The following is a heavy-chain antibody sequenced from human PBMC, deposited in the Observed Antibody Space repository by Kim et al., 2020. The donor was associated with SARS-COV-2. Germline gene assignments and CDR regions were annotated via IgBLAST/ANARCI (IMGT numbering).Heavy chain of an antibody. Sequence: SETLSLTCTVSGGSISSSSYYWGWIRQPPGKGLEWIGSIYYSGSTYYNPSLKSRVTISVDTSKNQFSLKLSSVTAADTAVYYCARVLSRWLVLGWFDPWGQGTLVTVSS. V-gene: IGHV4-39*01. J-gene: IGHJ5*02. CDR3: ARVLSRWLVLGWFDP. CDR1: GGSISSSSYY. CDR2: IYYSGST. D-gene: IGHD6-19*01.